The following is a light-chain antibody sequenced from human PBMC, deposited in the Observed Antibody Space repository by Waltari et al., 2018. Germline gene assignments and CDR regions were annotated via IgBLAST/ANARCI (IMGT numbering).Light chain of an antibody. CDR2: SNN. CDR3: AAWDDSLNGPV. V-gene: IGLV1-44*01. J-gene: IGLJ2*01. Sequence: QSVLTQPPSASGTPGQWVTISCSGSSSNIGRTTVNWYQQLPGTAPNLLIYSNNQRPSGVPDRFSGSKSGTSASLAISGLQSEDEADYYCAAWDDSLNGPVFGGGTKLTVL. CDR1: SSNIGRTT.